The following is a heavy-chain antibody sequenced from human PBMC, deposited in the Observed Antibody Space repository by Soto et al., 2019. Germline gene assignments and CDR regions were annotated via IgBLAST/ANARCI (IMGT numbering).Heavy chain of an antibody. Sequence: QVQLVESGGGLVKPGGSLRLSCAASGFTFSDYYMTWIRQAPGKGLEWVSYISGYGANSNYADSVKGRVTISSDNAKNSLYLQTNSLRVEDTAVYYCALARQLPVWGQGSLVTVSS. V-gene: IGHV3-11*05. CDR2: ISGYGANS. D-gene: IGHD4-4*01. CDR3: ALARQLPV. J-gene: IGHJ4*02. CDR1: GFTFSDYY.